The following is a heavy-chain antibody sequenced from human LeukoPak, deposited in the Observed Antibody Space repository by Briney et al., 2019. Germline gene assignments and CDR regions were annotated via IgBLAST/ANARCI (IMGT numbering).Heavy chain of an antibody. CDR3: ARYQGTMVRGVSWFDP. Sequence: GSLRLSCAASGFTFSSYWMSWIRQPPGKGLEWIGYIYYSGSTNYNPSLRSRVTISVDTSKNQFSLKLSSVTAADTAVYYCARYQGTMVRGVSWFDPWGQGTLVTVSS. D-gene: IGHD3-10*01. V-gene: IGHV4-59*01. J-gene: IGHJ5*02. CDR2: IYYSGST. CDR1: GFTFSSYW.